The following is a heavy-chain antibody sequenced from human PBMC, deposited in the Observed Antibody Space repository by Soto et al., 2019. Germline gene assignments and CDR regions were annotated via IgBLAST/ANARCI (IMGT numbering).Heavy chain of an antibody. Sequence: QVQLVESGGDLVKPGGSLRLSCAASGYTFSDYYMSWIRQAPGKGLEWISYIDTSGTKIYYADSVKGRFTITRDNAKNSLYLEMNSLRDEDTAVYYCASLYDMWSGYLSPVDYWGQGTLVNVSS. CDR2: IDTSGTKI. J-gene: IGHJ4*02. CDR3: ASLYDMWSGYLSPVDY. V-gene: IGHV3-11*01. D-gene: IGHD3-3*01. CDR1: GYTFSDYY.